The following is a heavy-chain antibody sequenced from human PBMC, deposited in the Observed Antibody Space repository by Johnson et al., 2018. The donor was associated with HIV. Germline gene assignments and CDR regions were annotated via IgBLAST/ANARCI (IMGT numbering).Heavy chain of an antibody. Sequence: VQLMESGGGVVRPGGSLRLSCAASGFTFDDYGMSWVRQAPGKGLEWVSGINWNGGSTGYAVSVKGRFTISRDNAKNSLYLQMNSLIAEDTAVYFCARGNRVVDHAFDIWGQGTMVTVSS. V-gene: IGHV3-20*04. J-gene: IGHJ3*02. CDR1: GFTFDDYG. CDR3: ARGNRVVDHAFDI. D-gene: IGHD2-15*01. CDR2: INWNGGST.